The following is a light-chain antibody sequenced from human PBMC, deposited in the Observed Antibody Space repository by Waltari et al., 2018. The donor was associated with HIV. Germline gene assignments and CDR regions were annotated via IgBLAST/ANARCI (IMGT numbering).Light chain of an antibody. CDR1: SRDVGRYHL. CDR2: EVS. CDR3: CSYAGSSTGV. V-gene: IGLV2-23*02. Sequence: QSALTQPASVSGSPGQSITISCTGTSRDVGRYHLVSWYQQHPGKAPKLMIYEVSKRPSGVSNRFSGSKSGNTASLTISGLQAEDEADYYCCSYAGSSTGVFGGGTKLTVL. J-gene: IGLJ3*02.